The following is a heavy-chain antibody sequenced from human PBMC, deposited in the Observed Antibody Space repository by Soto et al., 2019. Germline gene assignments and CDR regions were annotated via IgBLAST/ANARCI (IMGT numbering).Heavy chain of an antibody. Sequence: QVQLQESGPGLVKPSQTLSLTCTVSGGSISSGDYYWSWIRQPPGKGLEWIGYLLYSGTTNYNPSLESRLTISVDTSTNQFSLNLTSVTAADTAVYYCARHGALDYWGRGTLVTVSS. D-gene: IGHD2-8*01. CDR1: GGSISSGDYY. CDR2: LLYSGTT. CDR3: ARHGALDY. V-gene: IGHV4-30-4*01. J-gene: IGHJ4*02.